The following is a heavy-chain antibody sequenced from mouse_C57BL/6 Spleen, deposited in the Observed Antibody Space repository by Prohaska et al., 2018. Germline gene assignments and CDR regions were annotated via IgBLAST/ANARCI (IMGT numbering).Heavy chain of an antibody. V-gene: IGHV1-22*01. D-gene: IGHD1-1*01. J-gene: IGHJ2*01. CDR3: ARSGAITTVVAYYFDY. CDR2: INPNNGGT. Sequence: HGKSLEWIGYINPNNGGTSYNQKFKGKATLTVNKSSSTAYMELRSLTSEASAVYYCARSGAITTVVAYYFDYWGQGTTLTVSS.